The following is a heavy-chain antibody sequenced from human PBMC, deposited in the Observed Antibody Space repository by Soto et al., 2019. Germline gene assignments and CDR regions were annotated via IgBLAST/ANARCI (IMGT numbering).Heavy chain of an antibody. Sequence: EVQLVESGGGLVQPGGSLRRSCAASGFTFSTYWMSWVRQAPGKGLEWVANIKQDGSDKYYVDSVKGRFTISRDNAKNSLYLQMNGLRAEDTAVYYCARVKSLAGHYWGQGTLVTVSS. V-gene: IGHV3-7*05. CDR2: IKQDGSDK. D-gene: IGHD2-15*01. CDR3: ARVKSLAGHY. J-gene: IGHJ4*02. CDR1: GFTFSTYW.